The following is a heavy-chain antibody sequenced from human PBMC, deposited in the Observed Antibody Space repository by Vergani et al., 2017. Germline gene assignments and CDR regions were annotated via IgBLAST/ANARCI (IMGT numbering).Heavy chain of an antibody. V-gene: IGHV1-3*01. CDR1: GYTFTSYA. J-gene: IGHJ5*02. CDR2: INAGNGNT. CDR3: ARDSISWSNWFDP. Sequence: QVQLVQSGAEVKKPGASVKVSCKASGYTFTSYAMHWVRQAPGQRLEWMGWINAGNGNTKYSQKFQGRVTITRDTSASTAYMELSSLRSKDTAVYYCARDSISWSNWFDPWGQGTLVTVSS. D-gene: IGHD6-13*01.